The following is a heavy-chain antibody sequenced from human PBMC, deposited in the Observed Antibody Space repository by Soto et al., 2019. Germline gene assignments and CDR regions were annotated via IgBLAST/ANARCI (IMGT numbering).Heavy chain of an antibody. CDR2: INPSGGST. Sequence: ASVKVSCKASGYTFTSYYMHWVRQAPGQGLEWMGIINPSGGSTSYAQKFQGRVTMTRDTSTSTVYMELSSLRSEDTAVYYCAGDRKDVGSGSYSGYGMDVWGQGTTVTVSS. CDR1: GYTFTSYY. D-gene: IGHD3-10*01. V-gene: IGHV1-46*01. CDR3: AGDRKDVGSGSYSGYGMDV. J-gene: IGHJ6*02.